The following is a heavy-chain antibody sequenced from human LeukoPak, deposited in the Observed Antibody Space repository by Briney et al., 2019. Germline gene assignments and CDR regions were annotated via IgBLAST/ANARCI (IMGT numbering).Heavy chain of an antibody. Sequence: GGSLRLSCAASGFTFSSYDMNWVRQAPGKGLEWVSYIGGSRSGIYYADSVKGQSTISRDNARNSLYLQMNSLRAEDTAVYYCARSSFSNGMDVWGRGTTVTVSS. CDR3: ARSSFSNGMDV. CDR2: IGGSRSGI. V-gene: IGHV3-48*03. D-gene: IGHD3-10*01. CDR1: GFTFSSYD. J-gene: IGHJ6*04.